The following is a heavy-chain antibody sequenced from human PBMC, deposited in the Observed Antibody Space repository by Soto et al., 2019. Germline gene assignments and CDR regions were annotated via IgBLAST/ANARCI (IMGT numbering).Heavy chain of an antibody. Sequence: ASVKVSCKASGGTFSSYAISWVRQAPGQGLEWMGGIIPIFGTANYAQKFQGRVTITADESTSIAYMELSSLRSEDTAVYYCARDNSSSWSLLWFDPWGQGTLVTVSS. CDR2: IIPIFGTA. CDR3: ARDNSSSWSLLWFDP. J-gene: IGHJ5*02. D-gene: IGHD6-13*01. V-gene: IGHV1-69*13. CDR1: GGTFSSYA.